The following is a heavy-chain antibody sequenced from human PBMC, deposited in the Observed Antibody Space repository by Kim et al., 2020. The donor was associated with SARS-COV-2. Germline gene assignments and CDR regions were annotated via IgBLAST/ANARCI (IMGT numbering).Heavy chain of an antibody. Sequence: SETLSLTCTVSGGSISSYYWSWIRQPPGKGLEWIGYIYYSGSTNYNPSLKSRVTISVDTSKNQFSLKLSSVTAADTAVYYCATIRTGGWLQPYNHYYFDYWGQGTLVTVSS. CDR1: GGSISSYY. J-gene: IGHJ4*02. CDR3: ATIRTGGWLQPYNHYYFDY. V-gene: IGHV4-59*01. D-gene: IGHD5-12*01. CDR2: IYYSGST.